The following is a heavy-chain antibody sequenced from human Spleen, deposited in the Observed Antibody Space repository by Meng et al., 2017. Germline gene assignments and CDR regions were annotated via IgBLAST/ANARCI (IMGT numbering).Heavy chain of an antibody. CDR1: GYSISSGYY. J-gene: IGHJ4*02. V-gene: IGHV4-38-2*02. CDR2: IYHSGST. CDR3: ARERAQGARLRLGELLN. Sequence: SETLSLTCTVSGYSISSGYYWGWIRQPPGKGLEWIGSIYHSGSTYYNPSLKSRVTISVDTSKNQFSLKLSSVTAADTAVYYCARERAQGARLRLGELLNWGQGTLVTVSS. D-gene: IGHD3-16*01.